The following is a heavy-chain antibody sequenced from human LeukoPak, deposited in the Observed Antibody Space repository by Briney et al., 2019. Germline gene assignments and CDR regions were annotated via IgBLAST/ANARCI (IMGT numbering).Heavy chain of an antibody. CDR2: VYSGGTT. Sequence: PGGSLRLSCAASGFTFSSYEMNWVRQAPGGGLEWVSVVYSGGTTYYADSVKGRFTISRDNSKNTLYLQMNSLRAEDTAVYYCARVKVAVAGIGWFDPWGQGSLVTVSS. J-gene: IGHJ5*02. D-gene: IGHD6-13*01. V-gene: IGHV3-53*01. CDR3: ARVKVAVAGIGWFDP. CDR1: GFTFSSYE.